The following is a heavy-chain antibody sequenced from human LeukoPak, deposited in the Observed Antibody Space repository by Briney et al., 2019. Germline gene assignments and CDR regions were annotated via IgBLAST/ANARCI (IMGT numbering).Heavy chain of an antibody. CDR1: GYTFTDYY. CDR3: ARDQRGYYGLDV. J-gene: IGHJ6*02. V-gene: IGHV1-2*02. Sequence: ASVKVSCKASGYTFTDYYMHWVRQAPVQGLDWVGWINPNTGDTKYGQKFQGRVTMTRDTSITTAYMEMNRLTSDDTAVYYCARDQRGYYGLDVWGQGTTVIVSS. CDR2: INPNTGDT.